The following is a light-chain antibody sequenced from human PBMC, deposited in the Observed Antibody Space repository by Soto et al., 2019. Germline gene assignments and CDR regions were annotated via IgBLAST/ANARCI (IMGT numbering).Light chain of an antibody. V-gene: IGKV3-20*01. J-gene: IGKJ1*01. CDR1: QSLSSSQ. CDR3: QQYGSSPRT. Sequence: EIVLTQSPCTLSFSPVERSTLSCRASQSLSSSQLAWYQQKPGQAPRLLIHDASSRATGISDRFTGSGSGTDFTLTITTLEPEDFAVYYCQQYGSSPRTFGLGTK. CDR2: DAS.